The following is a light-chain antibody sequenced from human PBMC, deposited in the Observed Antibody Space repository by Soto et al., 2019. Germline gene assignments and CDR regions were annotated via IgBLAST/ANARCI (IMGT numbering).Light chain of an antibody. J-gene: IGKJ5*01. V-gene: IGKV3-15*01. Sequence: DIVVKQSPGTRSFLPCGRATLSCRASQSVGTNLAWYQQRPGQAPRLLVYGASTRASGIPPRFSGSGSGTDFTLTISSLQSEDFAVYYCQQLNYWPRITFGQGTRLEIK. CDR1: QSVGTN. CDR2: GAS. CDR3: QQLNYWPRIT.